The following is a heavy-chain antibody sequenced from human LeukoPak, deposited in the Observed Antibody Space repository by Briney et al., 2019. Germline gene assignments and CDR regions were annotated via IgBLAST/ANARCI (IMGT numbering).Heavy chain of an antibody. CDR1: GGTFSSYA. J-gene: IGHJ4*02. CDR2: IIPIFGTA. CDR3: ARDLNPSMGYDFWSGYYR. Sequence: GSSVKVSCKASGGTFSSYAISWVRQAPGQGLEWMGGIIPIFGTANYAQKFQGRVTITADESTSTAYMELSSLRSEDTAVYYCARDLNPSMGYDFWSGYYRWGQGTLVTVSS. V-gene: IGHV1-69*01. D-gene: IGHD3-3*01.